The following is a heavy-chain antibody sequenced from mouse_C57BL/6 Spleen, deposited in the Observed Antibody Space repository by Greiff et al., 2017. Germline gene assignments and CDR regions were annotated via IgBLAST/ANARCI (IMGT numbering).Heavy chain of an antibody. CDR1: GYTFTSYW. V-gene: IGHV1-61*01. J-gene: IGHJ4*01. D-gene: IGHD2-1*01. CDR2: IYPSDSET. CDR3: ARRGVYGNYDAKGC. Sequence: VQLQQPGAELVRPGSSVKLSCKASGYTFTSYWMDWVKQRPGQGLEWIGNIYPSDSETHYNQKFKDKATLTVDKSSSTAYMQLSSLTSEDSAVYYCARRGVYGNYDAKGCWGQRTSVTVSS.